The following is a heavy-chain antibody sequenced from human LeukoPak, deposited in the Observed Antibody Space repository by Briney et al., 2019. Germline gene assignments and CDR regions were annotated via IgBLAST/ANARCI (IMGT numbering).Heavy chain of an antibody. CDR1: GGSITNYY. D-gene: IGHD6-19*01. Sequence: PSETLSLTCSVSGGVSGGSITNYYCTWIRQPAGKGLEWIGRIYASASAAYNPSLYSPVSMSVDTSKNQFSLKLNSVTAADTAVYYCTTTAYSSAWRFDYWGQGALVTVSS. CDR2: IYASASA. CDR3: TTTAYSSAWRFDY. J-gene: IGHJ4*02. V-gene: IGHV4-4*07.